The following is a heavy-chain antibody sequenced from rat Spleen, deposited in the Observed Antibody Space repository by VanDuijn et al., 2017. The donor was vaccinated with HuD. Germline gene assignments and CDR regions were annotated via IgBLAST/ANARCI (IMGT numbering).Heavy chain of an antibody. D-gene: IGHD1-12*03. V-gene: IGHV5-7*01. CDR3: ARHAYYDGFYHWFFDF. CDR1: GFTFSDYN. CDR2: ISSDGSIT. Sequence: EVQLVESGGGLVQPGRSLKLSCAASGFTFSDYNMAWVRQAPKKVLEWVATISSDGSITYYRDSVKGRFTISRDNAKSTLYLQMGSLRSEDTATYYCARHAYYDGFYHWFFDFWGPGTMVTVSS. J-gene: IGHJ1*01.